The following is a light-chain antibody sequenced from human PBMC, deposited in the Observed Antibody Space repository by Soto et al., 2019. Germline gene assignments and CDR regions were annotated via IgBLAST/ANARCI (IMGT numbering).Light chain of an antibody. CDR3: QQRSAWPRNT. CDR1: QRVTSY. V-gene: IGKV3-11*01. J-gene: IGKJ2*01. CDR2: DIS. Sequence: DIVLTQFPATLSLSPGERATLSCRASQRVTSYFAWYQQKPGQAPRLLIYDISNRATGVPARFIGSGSGTDVTLTTISLEHEDSAVYYCQQRSAWPRNTFGQGTKLEI.